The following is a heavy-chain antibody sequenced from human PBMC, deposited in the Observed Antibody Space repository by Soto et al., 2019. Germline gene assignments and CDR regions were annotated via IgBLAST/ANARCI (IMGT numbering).Heavy chain of an antibody. CDR2: ISYDGSKK. V-gene: IGHV3-30*18. J-gene: IGHJ4*01. Sequence: QVQLVESGRGVVQPGRSLRLSCAASGFTFSSYGMHWVRQAPGKGLEWLAVISYDGSKKYNADSVKGRITITRDNSKNTLYLEMNTLRPEDTAVYYCAKKGYTGYDLSHFDCWGHGTLVTVSS. D-gene: IGHD5-12*01. CDR1: GFTFSSYG. CDR3: AKKGYTGYDLSHFDC.